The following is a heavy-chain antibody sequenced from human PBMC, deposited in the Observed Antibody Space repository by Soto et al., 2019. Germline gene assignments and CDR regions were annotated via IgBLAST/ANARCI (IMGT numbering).Heavy chain of an antibody. D-gene: IGHD2-15*01. J-gene: IGHJ6*02. Sequence: QVQLVESGGGVVQPGRSLRLSCAASGFTFSSYGMHWVRQAPGKGLEWVAVIWFDGSSEYYADSLKGRFTISRDSSKNTLHLQMNSLRAEDTAVYYCARQVIPATYYYYGLDVWGQGTTVTVSS. V-gene: IGHV3-33*01. CDR1: GFTFSSYG. CDR3: ARQVIPATYYYYGLDV. CDR2: IWFDGSSE.